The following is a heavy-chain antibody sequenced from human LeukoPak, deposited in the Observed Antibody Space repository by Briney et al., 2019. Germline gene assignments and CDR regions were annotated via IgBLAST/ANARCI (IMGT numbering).Heavy chain of an antibody. CDR2: ISSSSSSYI. CDR1: GFTFSSYS. CDR3: ARDRGRPAANDAFGI. J-gene: IGHJ3*02. D-gene: IGHD2-2*01. V-gene: IGHV3-21*01. Sequence: GGSLRLSCAASGFTFSSYSMNWVRQAPGKGLEWVSSISSSSSSYIYYADSVKGRFTISRDNAKNSLYLQMNSLRAEDTAVYYCARDRGRPAANDAFGIWGQGTMVTVSS.